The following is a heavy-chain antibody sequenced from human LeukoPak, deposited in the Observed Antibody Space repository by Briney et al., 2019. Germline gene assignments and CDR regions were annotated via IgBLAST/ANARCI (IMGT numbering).Heavy chain of an antibody. CDR2: IYSTGST. CDR1: GGSISSYY. V-gene: IGHV4-59*13. J-gene: IGHJ3*01. CDR3: ARVRIGETSYDASDV. D-gene: IGHD1-26*01. Sequence: SETLSLTCTVSGGSISSYYWTWIRQPPGKGLEWIGDIYSTGSTNYSPYLKRRVTISVDTSKNQFSLKLSSVTAADTAVYFCARVRIGETSYDASDVWGLGTMVTVSS.